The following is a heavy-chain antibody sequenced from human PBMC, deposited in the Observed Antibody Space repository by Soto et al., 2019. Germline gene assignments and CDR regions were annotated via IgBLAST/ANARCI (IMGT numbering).Heavy chain of an antibody. CDR1: GFLFNTYA. V-gene: IGHV3-30*04. Sequence: GGSLRLSCAASGFLFNTYAMHWVRQAPGKGLEWVAVISYDARNTYYADSVRGRFTISRDNSKNTLYLQMSNLRAEDTAVYFCARPGSGYDVLTGQYFYYFHAVDVWGQGTTVTVSS. CDR3: ARPGSGYDVLTGQYFYYFHAVDV. D-gene: IGHD3-9*01. J-gene: IGHJ6*02. CDR2: ISYDARNT.